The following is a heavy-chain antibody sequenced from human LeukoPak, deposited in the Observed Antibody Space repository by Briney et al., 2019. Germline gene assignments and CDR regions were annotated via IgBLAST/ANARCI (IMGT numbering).Heavy chain of an antibody. CDR3: ATEILRYFALTEPPPDAFDI. D-gene: IGHD3-9*01. Sequence: GGSLRLSCAASGFTFSSYSMNWVRQAPGKGLEWVSSISRSSSYIYYADSVKGRFTISRDNAKNTLYLQMTSLRAEDTAVYYCATEILRYFALTEPPPDAFDIWGQGTMVTVSS. CDR1: GFTFSSYS. J-gene: IGHJ3*02. V-gene: IGHV3-21*04. CDR2: ISRSSSYI.